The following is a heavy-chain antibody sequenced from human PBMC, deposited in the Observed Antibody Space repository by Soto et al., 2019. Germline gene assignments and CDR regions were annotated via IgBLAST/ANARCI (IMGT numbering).Heavy chain of an antibody. CDR2: IYYSGST. Sequence: SETLSLTCTVSGGSISSGDYYWSWIRQPPGKGLEWIGYIYYSGSTYYNPSLKSRVTISVDTSKNQFSLKLSSVTAADTAVYYCARDRLVGATAWFDPWGQGTLVTVS. CDR1: GGSISSGDYY. V-gene: IGHV4-30-4*01. J-gene: IGHJ5*02. D-gene: IGHD1-26*01. CDR3: ARDRLVGATAWFDP.